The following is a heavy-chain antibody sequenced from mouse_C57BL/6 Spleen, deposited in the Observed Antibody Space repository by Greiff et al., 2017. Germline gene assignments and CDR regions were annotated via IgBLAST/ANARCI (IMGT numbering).Heavy chain of an antibody. CDR1: GYTFTSYW. CDR3: ARYYGNYLYN. CDR2: IDPSDSYT. Sequence: QVQLQQPGAELVMPGASVKLSCKASGYTFTSYWMHWVKQRPGQGLEWIGEIDPSDSYTNYNQKFKGKSTLTVDKSSSTAYMQLSSLTSEDSAVYYCARYYGNYLYNWGQGTTLTVSS. V-gene: IGHV1-69*01. D-gene: IGHD2-1*01. J-gene: IGHJ2*01.